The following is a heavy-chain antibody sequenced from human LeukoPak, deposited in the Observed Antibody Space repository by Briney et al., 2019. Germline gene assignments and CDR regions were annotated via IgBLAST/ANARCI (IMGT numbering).Heavy chain of an antibody. V-gene: IGHV4-39*02. CDR3: ARHIHGERKLDWFDP. J-gene: IGHJ5*02. CDR1: GGSISSDNYY. CDR2: IHYSGVT. D-gene: IGHD3-10*01. Sequence: SETLSLTCTVSGGSISSDNYYWGWIRQPPGMALEWVGSIHYSGVTYYNPSLKSRVTISVDTSKNHFSLKLSSVTAADTAVYYCARHIHGERKLDWFDPWGQGTLVTVSS.